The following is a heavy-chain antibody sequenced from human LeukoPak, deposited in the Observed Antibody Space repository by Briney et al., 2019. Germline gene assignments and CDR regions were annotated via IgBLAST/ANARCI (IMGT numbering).Heavy chain of an antibody. Sequence: PSETLSLTCTASGGSINSYYWNWIRQPAGKGLEWIGRIHRGNTNYNPSLKSRITMSLDTSKNQFSLKLSSVTAADTAVYYCARDGGSGWYNYWGQGTLSPSPQ. CDR1: GGSINSYY. CDR2: IHRGNT. J-gene: IGHJ4*02. D-gene: IGHD6-19*01. V-gene: IGHV4-4*07. CDR3: ARDGGSGWYNY.